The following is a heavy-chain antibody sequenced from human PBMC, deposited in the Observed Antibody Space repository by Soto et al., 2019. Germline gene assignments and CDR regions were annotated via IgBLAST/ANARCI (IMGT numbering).Heavy chain of an antibody. D-gene: IGHD2-2*01. Sequence: QVQLVESGGGVVQPGRSLRLSCAGFSFSTYNVHWVRQAPGKGLEWVAVVSSDGNHKYYADSVKVRCTISRDNSKNTVYLQMGSLRGEDTSRYYCAGAGRTTCQPHAGYFFGMDVWGLGTTVTDTS. J-gene: IGHJ6*02. V-gene: IGHV3-30-3*01. CDR2: VSSDGNHK. CDR3: AGAGRTTCQPHAGYFFGMDV. CDR1: FSFSTYN.